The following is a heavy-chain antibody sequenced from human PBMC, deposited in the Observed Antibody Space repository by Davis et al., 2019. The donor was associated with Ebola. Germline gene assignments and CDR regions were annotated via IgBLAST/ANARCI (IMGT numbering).Heavy chain of an antibody. CDR1: GSPLISIS. Sequence: PGGSLRSSCAALGSPLISISRSWVRQAPGTGLEWVSYISSSSRTIHYAASVKGRFTIPGDNAKNSLYLQMNSLVDEETAVYYCARGGYDWGQGTLVTVSS. V-gene: IGHV3-48*02. CDR2: ISSSSRTI. J-gene: IGHJ4*02. D-gene: IGHD2-2*01. CDR3: ARGGYD.